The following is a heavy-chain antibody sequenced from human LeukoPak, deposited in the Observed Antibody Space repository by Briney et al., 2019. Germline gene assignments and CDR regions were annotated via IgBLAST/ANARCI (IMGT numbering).Heavy chain of an antibody. D-gene: IGHD2-2*01. Sequence: SETLSLTCTVPGGSISSSGYYWGWIRQPPGKGLEWIGNIYYSGSTYYSPSLKSRVTISVDTSKNHFSPKLNSVTAADTALYYCARLGYCSSASCGPLDYWGQGTLVTVSS. V-gene: IGHV4-39*02. CDR1: GGSISSSGYY. CDR2: IYYSGST. CDR3: ARLGYCSSASCGPLDY. J-gene: IGHJ4*02.